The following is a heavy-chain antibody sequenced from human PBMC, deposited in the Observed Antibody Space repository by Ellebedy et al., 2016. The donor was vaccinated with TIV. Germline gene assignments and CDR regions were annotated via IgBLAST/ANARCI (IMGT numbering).Heavy chain of an antibody. CDR3: ARDGGWTLDY. V-gene: IGHV3-66*01. CDR2: IYSGGST. CDR1: GFTVSSNY. Sequence: GESLKISCAASGFTVSSNYMSWVRQAPGKGLEWVSVIYSGGSTYYADSVKGRFTISRDNSKNTLYLQMNSLRAEDTAVYYCARDGGWTLDYWGQGTLVTVSS. J-gene: IGHJ4*02. D-gene: IGHD3-16*01.